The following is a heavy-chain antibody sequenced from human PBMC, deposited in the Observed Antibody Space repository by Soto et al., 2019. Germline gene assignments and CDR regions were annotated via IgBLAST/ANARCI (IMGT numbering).Heavy chain of an antibody. CDR1: GGSISRDY. CDR2: MYNTGST. D-gene: IGHD2-21*01. V-gene: IGHV4-59*12. J-gene: IGHJ6*02. CDR3: ARDLWGYCGPACYPVDD. Sequence: QVQLQESGPGLVKPSQTLSLTCTVSGGSISRDYWSWIWQPPGKGLEWMGYMYNTGSTVYNPSFNSRASLTGDPSKPQFSLKMHSVTAADTAVYSCARDLWGYCGPACYPVDDWGQGTTVTVSS.